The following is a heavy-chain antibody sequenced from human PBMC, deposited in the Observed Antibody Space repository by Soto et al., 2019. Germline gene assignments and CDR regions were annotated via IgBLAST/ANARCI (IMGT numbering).Heavy chain of an antibody. D-gene: IGHD3-22*01. V-gene: IGHV3-30*03. CDR2: ASYDGSYK. CDR3: ASVADYFHSNGNNLEYFQY. CDR1: GFTFSSFG. J-gene: IGHJ1*01. Sequence: PGGSLRLSCAASGFTFSSFGMHWVRQAPGKGLEWVAVASYDGSYKYYADSVKGRFTISRDNSKNTLYLQMNSLRAEDTAVYYCASVADYFHSNGNNLEYFQYWGQGTLVTVSS.